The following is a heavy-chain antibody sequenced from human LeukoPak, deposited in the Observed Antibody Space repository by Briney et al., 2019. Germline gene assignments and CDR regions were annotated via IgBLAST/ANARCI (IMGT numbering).Heavy chain of an antibody. CDR3: ARAAPNSVSSIHLDY. Sequence: PSETLSLTCAVSGGSIGSGGYYWTWIRQRPGKGLEWIGYLYDSGSTFYNPSLKSRVTILVDTSKYQFSLKVTSVTVADTAVYYCARAAPNSVSSIHLDYWGQGTLVTVSS. CDR2: LYDSGST. D-gene: IGHD6-6*01. V-gene: IGHV4-31*11. J-gene: IGHJ4*02. CDR1: GGSIGSGGYY.